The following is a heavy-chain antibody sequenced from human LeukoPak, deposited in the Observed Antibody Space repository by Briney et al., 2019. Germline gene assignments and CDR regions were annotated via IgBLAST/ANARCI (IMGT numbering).Heavy chain of an antibody. CDR3: ARDYYCSGSYSYAFDI. CDR2: ISPYNRNT. J-gene: IGHJ3*02. CDR1: SYIFTNFG. Sequence: GASVKVSCKASSYIFTNFGIIWVRQAPGQGLEWMGWISPYNRNTKYAQKLQGRVTMTTDTSTSTAYMELRSLRSDDTAVYYCARDYYCSGSYSYAFDIWGQGTMVTVSS. D-gene: IGHD3-10*01. V-gene: IGHV1-18*01.